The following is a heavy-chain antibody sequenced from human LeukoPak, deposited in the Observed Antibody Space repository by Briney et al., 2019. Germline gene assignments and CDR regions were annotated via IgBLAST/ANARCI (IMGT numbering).Heavy chain of an antibody. CDR1: GFTFSSYG. CDR2: ISYDGSNK. Sequence: GKSLRLSCAASGFTFSSYGMHWVRQAPGKGLEWVAVISYDGSNKYYADSVKGRFTISRDNSKNTLYLQMNSLRAEDTAVYYCAKDQELDAFDIWGQGTMVTVSS. D-gene: IGHD5-24*01. J-gene: IGHJ3*02. V-gene: IGHV3-30*18. CDR3: AKDQELDAFDI.